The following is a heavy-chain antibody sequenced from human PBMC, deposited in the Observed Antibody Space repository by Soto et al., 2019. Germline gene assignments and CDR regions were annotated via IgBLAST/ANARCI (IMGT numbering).Heavy chain of an antibody. Sequence: PGGAPRISFSASGLPFWCYLMIWVRQAPGKGLEWVANINQDESKKYYVNSVKGRFTISRDNAKNSVYLQMNSLRAEDTAVYYCARDNIAGIWGQGTLVTVSS. V-gene: IGHV3-7*01. CDR3: ARDNIAGI. D-gene: IGHD6-13*01. J-gene: IGHJ4*02. CDR2: INQDESKK. CDR1: GLPFWCYL.